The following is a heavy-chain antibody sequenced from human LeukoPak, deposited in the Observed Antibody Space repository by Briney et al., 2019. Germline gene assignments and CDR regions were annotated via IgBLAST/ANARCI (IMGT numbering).Heavy chain of an antibody. CDR2: IGTAGDT. CDR1: GFTFSSYD. Sequence: PGGSLRLSCAASGFTFSSYDMHWVRQATGKGLEWVSAIGTAGDTYYPGSVKGRFTISRENAKNSLYLQMNSLRAGDTAVYYCARDGGTVWSGYFGSRYGMDVWGQGTTVTVSS. D-gene: IGHD3-3*01. V-gene: IGHV3-13*01. J-gene: IGHJ6*02. CDR3: ARDGGTVWSGYFGSRYGMDV.